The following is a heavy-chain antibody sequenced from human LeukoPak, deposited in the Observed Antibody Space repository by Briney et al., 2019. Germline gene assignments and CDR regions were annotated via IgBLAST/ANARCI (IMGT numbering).Heavy chain of an antibody. J-gene: IGHJ4*02. CDR2: IYYSGST. Sequence: SETLSLTCTVSGGSISSYYWSWIRQPPGKGLEWIGYIYYSGSTNYNPSLKTRVTISVDTSKNQFSLKLSSVIAADTAVYYCARDFGYGGWLPFDYWGQGTLVTVSS. CDR3: ARDFGYGGWLPFDY. CDR1: GGSISSYY. D-gene: IGHD4-23*01. V-gene: IGHV4-59*01.